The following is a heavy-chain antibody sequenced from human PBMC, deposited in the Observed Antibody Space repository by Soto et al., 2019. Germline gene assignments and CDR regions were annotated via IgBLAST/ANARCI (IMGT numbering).Heavy chain of an antibody. CDR2: ISSSSSYI. D-gene: IGHD4-17*01. CDR3: ARDTVTTKYYFDY. Sequence: LRLSCAASGFTFSSYSMNWVRQAPGKGLEWVSSISSSSSYIYYADSVKGRFTISRDNAKNSLYLQMNSLRAEDTAVYYCARDTVTTKYYFDYWGQGTLVTVSS. CDR1: GFTFSSYS. V-gene: IGHV3-21*01. J-gene: IGHJ4*02.